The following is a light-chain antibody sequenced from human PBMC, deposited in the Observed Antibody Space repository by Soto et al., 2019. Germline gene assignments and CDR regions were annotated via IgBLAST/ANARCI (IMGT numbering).Light chain of an antibody. Sequence: QSALTQPASVSGSSGQSITNSCTGTSSDVGGYSYVSWYQQHPGKAPTLVIYEVSNRPSGVSNRFSGSKSGNTASLTISGLQAEDEADYYCSSYTSSSTLVFGGGTQLTVL. CDR1: SSDVGGYSY. CDR2: EVS. J-gene: IGLJ3*02. CDR3: SSYTSSSTLV. V-gene: IGLV2-14*01.